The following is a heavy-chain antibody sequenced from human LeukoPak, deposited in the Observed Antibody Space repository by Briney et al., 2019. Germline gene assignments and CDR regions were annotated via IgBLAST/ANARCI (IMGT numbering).Heavy chain of an antibody. D-gene: IGHD2-2*01. CDR1: GGSISSYY. J-gene: IGHJ4*01. Sequence: SETLSLTCTVSGGSISSYYWRWIRQPPGKGLEWIGYIYSSGSTNYNTSLKSRATMSVDTSMNHISRKLSSETAADTAVFYCARHVGAPKYHFDYWGHGSLVAVSS. V-gene: IGHV4-59*08. CDR2: IYSSGST. CDR3: ARHVGAPKYHFDY.